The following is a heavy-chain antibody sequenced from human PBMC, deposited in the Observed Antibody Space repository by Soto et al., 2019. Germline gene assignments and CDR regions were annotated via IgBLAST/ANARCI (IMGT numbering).Heavy chain of an antibody. J-gene: IGHJ6*02. Sequence: QVQLVQSGAEVKKPGASVKVSCKASGYTFTSYGISWVRQAPGQGLEWMGWISAYNGNTNYAQKLQGRVTMTTDTPTSTAYMELRSLRSDDTAVYYCARARQRYCISTSCSLYYGMDVWGQGTTVTVSS. CDR1: GYTFTSYG. CDR3: ARARQRYCISTSCSLYYGMDV. V-gene: IGHV1-18*01. CDR2: ISAYNGNT. D-gene: IGHD2-2*01.